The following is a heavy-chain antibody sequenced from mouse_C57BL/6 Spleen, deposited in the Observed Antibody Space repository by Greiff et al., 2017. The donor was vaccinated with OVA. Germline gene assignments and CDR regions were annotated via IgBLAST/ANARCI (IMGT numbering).Heavy chain of an antibody. CDR2: IYPGDGDT. CDR3: ARSLHWYFDV. Sequence: QVQLQQPGPELVKPGASVKISCKASGYAFSSSWMNWVKQRPGKGLEWIGRIYPGDGDTNYNGKFKGKATLTADKSSSTAYMQLSSLTSEDSAVYFCARSLHWYFDVWGTGTTVTVSS. V-gene: IGHV1-82*01. J-gene: IGHJ1*03. CDR1: GYAFSSSW.